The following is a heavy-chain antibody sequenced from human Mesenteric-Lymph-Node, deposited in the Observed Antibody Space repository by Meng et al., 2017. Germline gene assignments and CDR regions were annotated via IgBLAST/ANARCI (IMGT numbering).Heavy chain of an antibody. CDR1: GGSISISSYY. D-gene: IGHD2-2*01. CDR3: ARDLERFYCSSTSCYGRGFDY. V-gene: IGHV4-39*07. Sequence: SETLSLTCTVSGGSISISSYYWGWIRQPPGKGLEWIGSIYYSGSTYYNPSLKSRVTISVDTSKNQFSLKLSSVTAADTAVYYCARDLERFYCSSTSCYGRGFDYWGQGTLVTVSS. J-gene: IGHJ4*02. CDR2: IYYSGST.